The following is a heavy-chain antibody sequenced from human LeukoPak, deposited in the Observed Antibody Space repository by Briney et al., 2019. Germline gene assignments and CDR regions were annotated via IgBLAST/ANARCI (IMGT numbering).Heavy chain of an antibody. CDR3: ARYGYSYGSDY. Sequence: GGTLRLSCAASGFTFSSFGMSWVRQAPGKGLEWVSTISGSGGSTYYADSVKGRFTISRDNSKNTLYLQMNSLRAEDTAVYYCARYGYSYGSDYWGQGTLVTVSS. J-gene: IGHJ4*02. CDR2: ISGSGGST. V-gene: IGHV3-23*01. D-gene: IGHD5-18*01. CDR1: GFTFSSFG.